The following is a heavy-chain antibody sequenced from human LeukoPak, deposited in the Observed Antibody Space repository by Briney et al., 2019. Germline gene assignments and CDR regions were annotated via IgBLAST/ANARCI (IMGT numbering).Heavy chain of an antibody. CDR1: GYSFTSYW. Sequence: GESLKISWKGSGYSFTSYWIGWVRQMSGKGLEWMGIIYPGDSDTRYSPSFQGQVTISADKSISTAYLQWSSLKASDTAMYYCARTVVGYCSSTSCYNYYYYYMDVWGKGTTVTVSS. D-gene: IGHD2-2*02. CDR2: IYPGDSDT. J-gene: IGHJ6*03. CDR3: ARTVVGYCSSTSCYNYYYYYMDV. V-gene: IGHV5-51*01.